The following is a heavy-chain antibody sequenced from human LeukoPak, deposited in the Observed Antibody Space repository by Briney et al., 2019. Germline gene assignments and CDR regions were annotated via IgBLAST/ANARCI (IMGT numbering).Heavy chain of an antibody. D-gene: IGHD3-10*01. V-gene: IGHV4-34*01. CDR2: INHSGST. CDR1: GGPFGVYY. CDR3: AGPGAGDLDY. J-gene: IGHJ4*02. Sequence: SETLSLTCVVYGGPFGVYYWSWVRQPPGKGLEWIGEINHSGSTNYNPSLKSRVTISVDTSKNHFTLKLSSVTAADTAVYYCAGPGAGDLDYWGQGTLVTVSS.